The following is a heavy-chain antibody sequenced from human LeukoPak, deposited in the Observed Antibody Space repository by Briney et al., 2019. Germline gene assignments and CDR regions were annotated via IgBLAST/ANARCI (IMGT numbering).Heavy chain of an antibody. CDR2: SHPSGTT. V-gene: IGHV4-38-2*02. CDR1: GFSISSGYY. J-gene: IGHJ4*02. Sequence: PSEDLSLTCVVSGFSISSGYYWGWIRQPPGRGLEWVVNSHPSGTTFYNSSLKSRVAMSIDTSKNQFSLKLVSVTAADTAVYYCAREAERRIVNWGQGTLVTVSS. D-gene: IGHD1-1*01. CDR3: AREAERRIVN.